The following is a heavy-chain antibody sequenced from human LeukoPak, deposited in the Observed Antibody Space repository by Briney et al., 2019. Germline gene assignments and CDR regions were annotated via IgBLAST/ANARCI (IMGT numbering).Heavy chain of an antibody. CDR1: GGSSSSSSYY. Sequence: SETLSLTCTVSGGSSSSSSYYWGWIRQPPGKGLEWIGSIYYSGSTYYNPSLKSRVTISVDTSKNQFSLKLSSVTAADTAVYYCARRNYGDYGFDYWGQGTLVTVSS. V-gene: IGHV4-39*07. J-gene: IGHJ4*02. CDR3: ARRNYGDYGFDY. CDR2: IYYSGST. D-gene: IGHD4-17*01.